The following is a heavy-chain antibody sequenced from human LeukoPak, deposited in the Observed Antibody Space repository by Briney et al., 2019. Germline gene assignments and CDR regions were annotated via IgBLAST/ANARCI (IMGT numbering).Heavy chain of an antibody. Sequence: GGSLRLSCAASGFTFSSYSMNWVRQAPGKGLEWVSYISSSSTIYYADSVKGRFTISRDNAKNSLYLQMNSLRAEDTALYYCAKTHASGSYILLDAFDIWGQGTMVTVSS. CDR1: GFTFSSYS. CDR2: ISSSSTI. J-gene: IGHJ3*02. V-gene: IGHV3-48*04. D-gene: IGHD3-10*01. CDR3: AKTHASGSYILLDAFDI.